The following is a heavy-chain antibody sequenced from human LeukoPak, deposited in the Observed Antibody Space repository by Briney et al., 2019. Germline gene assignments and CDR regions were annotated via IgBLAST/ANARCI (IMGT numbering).Heavy chain of an antibody. Sequence: ASVKVSYKASGYTFTGDYMHWVRQAPGEGGEGRGWINPNSGGTNYTQKFQGRVTMTRATSISTAYMELSRLRSDDTAMYYCARAHASGSRDYWGQGTLVTVSS. J-gene: IGHJ4*02. V-gene: IGHV1-2*02. CDR2: INPNSGGT. D-gene: IGHD3-10*01. CDR3: ARAHASGSRDY. CDR1: GYTFTGDY.